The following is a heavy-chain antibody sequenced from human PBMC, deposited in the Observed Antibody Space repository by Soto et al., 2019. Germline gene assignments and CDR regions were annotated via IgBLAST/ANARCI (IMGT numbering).Heavy chain of an antibody. Sequence: EVQLVESGGGLVKPGGSLRLSCAASGFTFSSYSMNWVRQAPGKGLEWVSSISSSSSYIYYADSVKGRFTISRDNAKNSLYLHMNSLRAEDTAVYHCARDLYSSSARYFDYWGQGTLVTVSS. V-gene: IGHV3-21*01. D-gene: IGHD6-6*01. J-gene: IGHJ4*02. CDR2: ISSSSSYI. CDR3: ARDLYSSSARYFDY. CDR1: GFTFSSYS.